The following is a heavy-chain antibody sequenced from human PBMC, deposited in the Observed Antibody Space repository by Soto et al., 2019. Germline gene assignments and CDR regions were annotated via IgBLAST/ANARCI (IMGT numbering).Heavy chain of an antibody. Sequence: SETLSLTCAVSGGSISSSNWWSWVRQPPGKGLEWIGEIYHSGSTNYNPSLKSRVTISVDKSKNQFSLKLSSVTAADTAVYYCARGGVVVAASYFDYWGQGTLVTVSS. V-gene: IGHV4-4*02. CDR1: GGSISSSNW. J-gene: IGHJ4*02. CDR3: ARGGVVVAASYFDY. D-gene: IGHD2-15*01. CDR2: IYHSGST.